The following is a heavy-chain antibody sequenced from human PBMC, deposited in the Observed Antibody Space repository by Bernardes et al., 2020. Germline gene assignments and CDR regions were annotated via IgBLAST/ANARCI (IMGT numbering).Heavy chain of an antibody. CDR3: ARGGYSGYDYLIPIYYYYMDV. D-gene: IGHD5-12*01. V-gene: IGHV3-33*01. J-gene: IGHJ6*03. CDR2: IWYDGSNK. CDR1: GFTFSSYG. Sequence: GGSLRLSCAASGFTFSSYGMHWVRQAPGKGLEWVAVIWYDGSNKYYADSVKGRFTISRDNSTNTLYLQMNSLRAEDTAVYYCARGGYSGYDYLIPIYYYYMDVWCKGTTVTVSS.